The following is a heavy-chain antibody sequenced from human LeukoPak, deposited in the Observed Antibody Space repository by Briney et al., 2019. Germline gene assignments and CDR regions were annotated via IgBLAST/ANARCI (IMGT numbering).Heavy chain of an antibody. CDR1: GGSISSYY. CDR3: ARAHSSGPSFDFDY. CDR2: IYYSGST. D-gene: IGHD6-19*01. Sequence: PSETLSLTCTVSGGSISSYYWSWIRQPPGKRLEWIGYIYYSGSTNYNPSLKSRVTISVDTSKNQFSLKLSSVTAADTAVYYCARAHSSGPSFDFDYWGQGTLVTVSS. V-gene: IGHV4-59*01. J-gene: IGHJ4*02.